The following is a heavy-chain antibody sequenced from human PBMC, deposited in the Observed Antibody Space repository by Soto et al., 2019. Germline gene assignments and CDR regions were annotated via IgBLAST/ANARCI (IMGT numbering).Heavy chain of an antibody. D-gene: IGHD6-6*01. J-gene: IGHJ4*02. Sequence: EVQLLESGGGLVQPGGSLRLSCAASGFTFSSYGMTWVRQAAGKGLEWVSAISDSGYNTYYADSVKGRFTISRDNSKNTLYLQMNSLRAEDTAIYYCAKLYTSSTHYWGQGTLVTVSS. CDR3: AKLYTSSTHY. CDR1: GFTFSSYG. CDR2: ISDSGYNT. V-gene: IGHV3-23*01.